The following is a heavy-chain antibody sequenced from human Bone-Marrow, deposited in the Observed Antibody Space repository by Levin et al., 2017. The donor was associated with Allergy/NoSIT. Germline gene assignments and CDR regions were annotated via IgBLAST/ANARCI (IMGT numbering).Heavy chain of an antibody. V-gene: IGHV2-70*01. CDR1: GFSLSTRGMC. CDR3: ARASSKSNSGWFWFDT. D-gene: IGHD6-19*01. CDR2: IDWSDDK. J-gene: IGHJ5*02. Sequence: SGPTLVKPTQTLTLTCDFSGFSLSTRGMCVTWIRPPPGKALEWLALIDWSDDKYYTTSLKTRLTISKDTSKNQVVLTVTNMDPTDTATYYCARASSKSNSGWFWFDTWGPGILVAVSS.